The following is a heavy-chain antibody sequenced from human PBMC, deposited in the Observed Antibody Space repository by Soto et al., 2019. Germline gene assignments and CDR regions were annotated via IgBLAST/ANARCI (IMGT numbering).Heavy chain of an antibody. V-gene: IGHV3-23*01. CDR2: ISGSGGST. CDR1: VFTFSIYA. CDR3: PSSPAWYSYHYGMDV. Sequence: WGSLRVSCASSVFTFSIYAMSWVRQAPGKGLEWVSAISGSGGSTYYADSVKGRFTISRDNSKNTLYPQMNSLRAEDTAVYYCPSSPAWYSYHYGMDVWGQGTTVTVSS. J-gene: IGHJ6*01.